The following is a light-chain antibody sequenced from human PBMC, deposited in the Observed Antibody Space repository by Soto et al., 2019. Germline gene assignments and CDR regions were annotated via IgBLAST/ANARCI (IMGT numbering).Light chain of an antibody. CDR2: ASS. V-gene: IGKV1-39*01. J-gene: IGKJ1*01. CDR3: QQTSTTPGT. Sequence: DVQMTQSPSSLSASVGDSVTITCRSSQTVKTYLNWYQHKPGKAPQLLIYASSRLQTGVASRFSGSGSGTYFSLTISSLRPEDFANYYCQQTSTTPGTFGQGTKVEIK. CDR1: QTVKTY.